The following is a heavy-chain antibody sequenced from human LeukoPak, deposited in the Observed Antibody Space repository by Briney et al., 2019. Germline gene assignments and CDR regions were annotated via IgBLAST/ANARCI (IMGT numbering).Heavy chain of an antibody. CDR1: GYTFTSYG. J-gene: IGHJ4*02. CDR2: ISAYNGNT. Sequence: ASVKVSCKASGYTFTSYGISWVRQAPGQGLEWMGWISAYNGNTNYARKLQGRVTMTTDTSTSTAYMELRSLRSDDTAVYYCARETYYYDSSGYPLFDYWGQGTLVTVSS. D-gene: IGHD3-22*01. CDR3: ARETYYYDSSGYPLFDY. V-gene: IGHV1-18*01.